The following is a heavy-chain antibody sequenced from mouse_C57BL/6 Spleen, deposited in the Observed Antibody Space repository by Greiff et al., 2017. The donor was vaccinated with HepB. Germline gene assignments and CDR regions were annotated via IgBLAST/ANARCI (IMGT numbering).Heavy chain of an antibody. CDR3: ARGTTGTHYAMDY. V-gene: IGHV1-7*01. CDR1: GYTFTSYW. D-gene: IGHD4-1*02. Sequence: VQLQESGAELAKPGASVKLSCKASGYTFTSYWMHWVKQRPGQGLEWIGYINPSSGYTKYNQKFKDKATLTADKSSSTAYMQLSSLTYEDSAVYYCARGTTGTHYAMDYWGQGTSVTVSS. J-gene: IGHJ4*01. CDR2: INPSSGYT.